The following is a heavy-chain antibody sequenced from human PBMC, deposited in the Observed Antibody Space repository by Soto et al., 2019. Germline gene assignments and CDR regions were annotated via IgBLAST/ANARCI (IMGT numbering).Heavy chain of an antibody. J-gene: IGHJ6*02. Sequence: QVQLVQSGAEVKKPGASVKVSCKASGYTFTSYDINWVRQATGQGLEWMGWMNPNNGNTGYAQKFQGRVTMTRNTSISTAYMELRSLKSEDTAVNYCARQYYDFWSGYNYGMDVWGQGTTVTVSS. D-gene: IGHD3-3*01. CDR3: ARQYYDFWSGYNYGMDV. CDR1: GYTFTSYD. CDR2: MNPNNGNT. V-gene: IGHV1-8*01.